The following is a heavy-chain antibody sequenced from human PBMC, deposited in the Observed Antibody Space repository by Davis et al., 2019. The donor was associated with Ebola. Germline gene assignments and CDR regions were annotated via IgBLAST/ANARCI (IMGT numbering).Heavy chain of an antibody. D-gene: IGHD2-15*01. CDR1: GYTFIDHC. V-gene: IGHV1-2*06. Sequence: ASVKVSCKASGYTFIDHCIHWVRLAPGQGLEWMGRINPNSGGTRYAQNFQGRVAMTRDTSISTAYMELSSLRSDDTAVYYCAKGGVGAYYYGMDVWGKGTTVTVSS. CDR2: INPNSGGT. J-gene: IGHJ6*04. CDR3: AKGGVGAYYYGMDV.